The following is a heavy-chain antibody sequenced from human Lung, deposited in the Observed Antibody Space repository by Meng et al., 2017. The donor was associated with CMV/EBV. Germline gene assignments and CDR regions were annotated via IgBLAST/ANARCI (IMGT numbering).Heavy chain of an antibody. V-gene: IGHV3-48*04. CDR1: GFTFNSYR. CDR3: ARDAGEGIVVVPAAISDY. CDR2: ISSSSSSI. J-gene: IGHJ4*02. D-gene: IGHD2-2*02. Sequence: GESLKISCAASGFTFNSYRMNWLRQAPGKGLEWVSYISSSSSSIYYTDSVKGRFTISRDNAKNSLYLEMNSLRVDDTGVYFCARDAGEGIVVVPAAISDYWXQRTQVTVSS.